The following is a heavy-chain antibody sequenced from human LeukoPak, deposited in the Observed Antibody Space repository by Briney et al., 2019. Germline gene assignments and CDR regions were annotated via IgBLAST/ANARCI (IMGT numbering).Heavy chain of an antibody. CDR2: IYSGGST. V-gene: IGHV3-53*01. Sequence: GGSPRLSCAASGFTVSSNYMSWVRQAPGKGLEWVSVIYSGGSTYYADSVKGRFTISRDNSKNTLYLQMNSLRAEDTAVYYCARSPPPYYYYYGMDVWGQGTTVTVSS. CDR3: ARSPPPYYYYYGMDV. J-gene: IGHJ6*02. CDR1: GFTVSSNY.